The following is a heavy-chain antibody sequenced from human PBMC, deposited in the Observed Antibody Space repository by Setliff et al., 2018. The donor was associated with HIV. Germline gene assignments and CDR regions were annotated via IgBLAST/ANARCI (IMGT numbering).Heavy chain of an antibody. CDR2: INQDGSEK. J-gene: IGHJ6*02. Sequence: GESLKISCAVSGFTFSSHWMVWVRQAPGKGLEWVANINQDGSEKNYVDSVKGRFTISRDNAKNSLFLQMNSLRADDTATYYCARKLRPGHGVDVWGQGTTVTVSS. CDR1: GFTFSSHW. V-gene: IGHV3-7*01. CDR3: ARKLRPGHGVDV. D-gene: IGHD3-10*01.